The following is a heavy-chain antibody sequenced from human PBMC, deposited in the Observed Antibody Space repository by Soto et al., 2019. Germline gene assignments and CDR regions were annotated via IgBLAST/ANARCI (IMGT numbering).Heavy chain of an antibody. D-gene: IGHD3-22*01. CDR3: AGGYYDMLFEATFDY. Sequence: ASVKVSCKASGYTFTSYAMHWVRQAPGQRLEWMGWINAGNGNTKYSQKFQGRVTITRDTSASTAYMELSSLRSEDTAVYYCAGGYYDMLFEATFDYWGQGTLVTLSS. CDR1: GYTFTSYA. J-gene: IGHJ4*02. V-gene: IGHV1-3*01. CDR2: INAGNGNT.